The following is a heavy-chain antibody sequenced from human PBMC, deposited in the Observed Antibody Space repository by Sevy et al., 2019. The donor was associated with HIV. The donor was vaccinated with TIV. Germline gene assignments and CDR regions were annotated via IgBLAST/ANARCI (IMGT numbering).Heavy chain of an antibody. V-gene: IGHV3-53*01. J-gene: IGHJ4*02. CDR2: FYRSGTT. Sequence: GGSLRLSCAASGFTVSSNYMSWVRQAPGKGLEWVSIFYRSGTTYYADSVKGRFTISRDDSKNTLYLQINSLRAEDTALYYCARETQHYDISDYYYGYFDYWGQGTLVTVSS. CDR1: GFTVSSNY. CDR3: ARETQHYDISDYYYGYFDY. D-gene: IGHD3-22*01.